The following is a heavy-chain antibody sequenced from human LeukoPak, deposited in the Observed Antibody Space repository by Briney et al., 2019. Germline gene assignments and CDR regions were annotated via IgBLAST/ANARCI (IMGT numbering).Heavy chain of an antibody. D-gene: IGHD1-26*01. J-gene: IGHJ4*02. V-gene: IGHV3-48*01. Sequence: LPGGSLRLSCAASGFTFSSYSMNWVRQAPGKGLEWVSYISSSSSTIYYADSVKGRFTISRDNAKNSLYLQMNSLRAEDTAVYYCARDRIKSGSYYFDYWGQGTLVTVSS. CDR1: GFTFSSYS. CDR3: ARDRIKSGSYYFDY. CDR2: ISSSSSTI.